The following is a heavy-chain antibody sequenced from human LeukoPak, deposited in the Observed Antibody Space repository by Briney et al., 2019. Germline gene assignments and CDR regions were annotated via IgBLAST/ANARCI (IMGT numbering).Heavy chain of an antibody. J-gene: IGHJ5*02. CDR2: IIHSGST. CDR1: GVSFSGYY. Sequence: SETLSLTCAVYGVSFSGYYWSWIRQPPGKGLEWIGEIIHSGSTNYNPSLKSRVTISVDTSKNQFSLKLSSVTAADTAVYYCARGLGYCSSTSCYTWFDPWGQGTLVTVSS. V-gene: IGHV4-34*01. CDR3: ARGLGYCSSTSCYTWFDP. D-gene: IGHD2-2*02.